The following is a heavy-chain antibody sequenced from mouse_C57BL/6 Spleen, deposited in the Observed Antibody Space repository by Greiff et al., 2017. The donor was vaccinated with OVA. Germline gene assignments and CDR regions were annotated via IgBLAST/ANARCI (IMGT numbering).Heavy chain of an antibody. Sequence: QVQLQQPGAELVKPGASVKLSCKASGYTFTSYWMQWVKQRPGQGLEWIGEIDPSDSYTNYNQKFKGKATLTVDTSSSTAYMQLSSLTSEDSAVYYCARGLGYGSSYPYYYAMDYWGQGTSVTVSS. CDR2: IDPSDSYT. CDR3: ARGLGYGSSYPYYYAMDY. CDR1: GYTFTSYW. J-gene: IGHJ4*01. V-gene: IGHV1-50*01. D-gene: IGHD1-1*01.